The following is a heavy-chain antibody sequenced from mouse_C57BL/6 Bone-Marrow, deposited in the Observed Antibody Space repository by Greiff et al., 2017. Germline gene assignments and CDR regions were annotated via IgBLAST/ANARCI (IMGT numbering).Heavy chain of an antibody. CDR3: ASSFITTVVRDY. CDR1: GFSLTSYG. CDR2: IWSGGST. V-gene: IGHV2-2*01. D-gene: IGHD1-1*01. J-gene: IGHJ2*01. Sequence: VQLVESGPGLVQPSQSLSITCTVSGFSLTSYGVHWVRQSPGKGLEWLGVIWSGGSTDYNAAFISRLSISKDNSKSQVFFKMNSLQADDTAIYYCASSFITTVVRDYWGQGTTLTVSS.